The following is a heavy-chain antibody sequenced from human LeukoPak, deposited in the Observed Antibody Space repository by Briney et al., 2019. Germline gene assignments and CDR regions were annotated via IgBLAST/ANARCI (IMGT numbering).Heavy chain of an antibody. V-gene: IGHV1-69*04. CDR3: ARDRTYYYDRVSPEGAFDI. CDR1: GGTFSSYA. D-gene: IGHD3-22*01. Sequence: SVKVSCKASGGTFSSYAISWVRQAPGQGLEWMGRIIPIFGIANYAQKFQGRVTITADKSTSTAYMELSSLRSEDTAVYYCARDRTYYYDRVSPEGAFDIWGQGTMVTVSS. CDR2: IIPIFGIA. J-gene: IGHJ3*02.